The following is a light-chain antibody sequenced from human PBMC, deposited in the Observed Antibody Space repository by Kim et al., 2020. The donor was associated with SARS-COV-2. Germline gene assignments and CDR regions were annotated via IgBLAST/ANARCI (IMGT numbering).Light chain of an antibody. V-gene: IGLV2-23*01. J-gene: IGLJ1*01. CDR3: CSYAGSHTYV. CDR2: GGS. Sequence: QSALTQPASVSGSPGQSITISCTGTISDVGSYNLVSWYQQHPGKAPKLIVYGGSKWPSGVSNRFSSSKSGNTASLTISGLQAEDEADYYCCSYAGSHTYVFGTGTKVTVL. CDR1: ISDVGSYNL.